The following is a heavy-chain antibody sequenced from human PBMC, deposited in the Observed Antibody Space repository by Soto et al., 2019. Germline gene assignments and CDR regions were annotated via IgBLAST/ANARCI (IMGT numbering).Heavy chain of an antibody. D-gene: IGHD3-10*01. CDR1: GFTVGNNC. CDR3: AKDGRGSGSHYNSFGY. CDR2: IYSTGTT. J-gene: IGHJ4*02. V-gene: IGHV3-53*01. Sequence: XGSLRLSCAAAGFTVGNNCMSWVRQAPGKGLEWVSLIYSTGTTKYADSVMGRFTVSRDNAKNTLYLQMNSLRAEDTAVYYCAKDGRGSGSHYNSFGYWGQGSLVTVSS.